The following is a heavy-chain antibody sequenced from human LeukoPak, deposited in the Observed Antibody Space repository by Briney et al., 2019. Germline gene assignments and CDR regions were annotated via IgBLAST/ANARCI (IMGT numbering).Heavy chain of an antibody. J-gene: IGHJ4*02. CDR2: INHSGST. CDR3: ARGPNKYFDY. Sequence: SETLSLTCAVYGGSFSGDFWSWIRQSPGKGLEWIGEINHSGSTNYNPSLKSRVTISVDTSKNQFSLKLSSVTAADTAVYYRARGPNKYFDYWGQGTLVTVSS. D-gene: IGHD2-8*01. V-gene: IGHV4-34*01. CDR1: GGSFSGDF.